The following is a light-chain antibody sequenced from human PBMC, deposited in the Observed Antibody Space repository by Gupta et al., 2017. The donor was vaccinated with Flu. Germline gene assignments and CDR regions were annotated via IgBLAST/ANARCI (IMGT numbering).Light chain of an antibody. CDR2: EVT. CDR3: KSCGGSRDAI. J-gene: IGLJ1*01. V-gene: IGLV2-8*01. Sequence: QSALTQPPSASGSPGQSVTISCTGTSSDIGGCNYISWYQQHPDRAPKLIIYEVTKRPSGVPDRFSGSKSGNTASLTVSGLQVEDEADYYCKSCGGSRDAIFGTGTKVTVL. CDR1: SSDIGGCNY.